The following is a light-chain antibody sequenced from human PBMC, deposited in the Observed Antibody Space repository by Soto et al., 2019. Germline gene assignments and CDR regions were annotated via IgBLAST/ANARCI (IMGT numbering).Light chain of an antibody. J-gene: IGKJ1*01. CDR3: QQYYNIPPT. Sequence: DIVMTQSPDSLAVSLGERATINCKSSQSVLYSSNNKNYLAWYQQKPGQPPKLLIYWASTRESGVPDRFSGSQSETDFTLTITSLQAEDVAVYYYQQYYNIPPTFGQGTNVEI. V-gene: IGKV4-1*01. CDR2: WAS. CDR1: QSVLYSSNNKNY.